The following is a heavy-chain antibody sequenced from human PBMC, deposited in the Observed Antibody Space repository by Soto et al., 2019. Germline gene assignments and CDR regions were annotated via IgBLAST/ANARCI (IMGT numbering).Heavy chain of an antibody. D-gene: IGHD2-15*01. Sequence: EVQLVESGGRLVQPGKSLRLSCAASGFTFDDYAMHWVRQVPGKGLEWVSGISANGGSIRYGDSVKGRFTISRDNAKKSLFLQMNSLSAEDTALYYCAKSGEPGVVAATSFDYWGQGTLVTVSS. CDR2: ISANGGSI. CDR3: AKSGEPGVVAATSFDY. V-gene: IGHV3-9*01. J-gene: IGHJ4*02. CDR1: GFTFDDYA.